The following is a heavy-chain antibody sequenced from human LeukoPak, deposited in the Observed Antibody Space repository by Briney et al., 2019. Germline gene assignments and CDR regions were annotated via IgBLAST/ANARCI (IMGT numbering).Heavy chain of an antibody. CDR1: GGSFSGYY. CDR2: INHSGST. J-gene: IGHJ4*02. CDR3: ALRGGTGDY. D-gene: IGHD1-14*01. V-gene: IGHV4-34*01. Sequence: SETLSLTCAVYGGSFSGYYWSWIRQPPGKGLEWIGEINHSGSTNYNPSLKSRVTISVDTSKNQFSLKLSSVTAADTAVYYCALRGGTGDYWGQGTLVTVSS.